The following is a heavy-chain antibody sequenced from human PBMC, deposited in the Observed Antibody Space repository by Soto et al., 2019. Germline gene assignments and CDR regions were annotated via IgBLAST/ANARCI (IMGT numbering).Heavy chain of an antibody. V-gene: IGHV3-23*01. D-gene: IGHD2-8*01. CDR1: GFTFSSYA. J-gene: IGHJ4*02. CDR2: ISGSGGST. Sequence: GGALRLSCAASGFTFSSYAMSWVRQAPGKGLEWVSAISGSGGSTYYADSVKGRFTISRDNSKNTLYLQMNRLRAEDTAVYYCAKVVWRNPDYWGQGTLVTVSS. CDR3: AKVVWRNPDY.